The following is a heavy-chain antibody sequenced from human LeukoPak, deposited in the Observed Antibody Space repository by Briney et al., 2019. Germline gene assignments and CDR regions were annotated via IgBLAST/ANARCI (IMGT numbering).Heavy chain of an antibody. V-gene: IGHV1-18*01. J-gene: IGHJ5*02. Sequence: ASVKVSCKASGYTFTSYGISWVRQAPGQGLEWMGWISAYNGNTNYAQKLQGRVTMTTDTSTSTAYMELRSLRSDDTAVYYCARDFAWGSGGAPIDDNWLDPWGQGILVTVSS. CDR1: GYTFTSYG. CDR3: ARDFAWGSGGAPIDDNWLDP. CDR2: ISAYNGNT. D-gene: IGHD7-27*01.